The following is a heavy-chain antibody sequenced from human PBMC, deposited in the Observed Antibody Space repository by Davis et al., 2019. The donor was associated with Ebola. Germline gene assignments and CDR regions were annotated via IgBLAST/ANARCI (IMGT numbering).Heavy chain of an antibody. Sequence: GESLKISCAASGFTFDDYGMSWVRQAPGKGLEWVSGINWNGGSTGYADSVKGRFTISRDNAKNSLYLQMNSLRAEDTALYYCARARSGWYRYWGQGTLVTVSS. D-gene: IGHD6-19*01. CDR1: GFTFDDYG. CDR2: INWNGGST. V-gene: IGHV3-20*04. J-gene: IGHJ4*02. CDR3: ARARSGWYRY.